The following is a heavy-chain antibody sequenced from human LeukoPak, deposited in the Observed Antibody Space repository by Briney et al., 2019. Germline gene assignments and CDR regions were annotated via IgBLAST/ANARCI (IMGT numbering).Heavy chain of an antibody. J-gene: IGHJ3*02. CDR1: GFTFRSYS. V-gene: IGHV3-73*01. CDR3: TMRRPDAFDI. Sequence: PGGSLRLSCAASGFTFRSYSMNWVRQAPGKGLEWVGRIRSKANSYATAYAASVKGRFTISRDDSKNTAYLQMNSLKTEDTAVYYCTMRRPDAFDIWGQGTMVTVSS. CDR2: IRSKANSYAT.